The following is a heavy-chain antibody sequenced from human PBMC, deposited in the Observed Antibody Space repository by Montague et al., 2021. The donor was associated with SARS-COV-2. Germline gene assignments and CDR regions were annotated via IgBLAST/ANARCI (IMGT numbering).Heavy chain of an antibody. CDR1: GGSFSGYY. V-gene: IGHV4-59*01. Sequence: SETLSLTCTVSGGSFSGYYWSWIRQPPGKGLEWIGYIYHSGSTTYNPSLKSRVTISVDTSKNQFSLKLTSVTAADTAVYYCARRSLGSCSGGSSYSAFDTWGQGTLVTVSS. CDR2: IYHSGST. J-gene: IGHJ5*02. D-gene: IGHD2-15*01. CDR3: ARRSLGSCSGGSSYSAFDT.